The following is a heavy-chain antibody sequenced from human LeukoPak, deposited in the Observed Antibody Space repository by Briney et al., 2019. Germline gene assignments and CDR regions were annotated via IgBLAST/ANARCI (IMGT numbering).Heavy chain of an antibody. CDR2: ICSNDNNT. D-gene: IGHD2-15*01. CDR1: GFTFSSYW. CDR3: AKGTSSSCYSAPNY. Sequence: GGSLRLSCAASGFTFSSYWMSWARQAPGKGLEWVSAICSNDNNTYYANSVKGRFTISRDNSKNTLSLQLNSLRAEDTAVYYCAKGTSSSCYSAPNYWGQGTLVTVSS. J-gene: IGHJ4*02. V-gene: IGHV3-23*01.